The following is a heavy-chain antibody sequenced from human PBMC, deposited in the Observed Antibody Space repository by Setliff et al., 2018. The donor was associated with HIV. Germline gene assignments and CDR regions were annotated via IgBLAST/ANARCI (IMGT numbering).Heavy chain of an antibody. CDR3: ARGYTGYDSLHY. Sequence: ASVKVSCKASGYTFNNYGISWVRQAPGQGLEWMGWINTHSGYTNYAQKLQGRVTMTTDTSTSTAYMELRRLRSDDTAVYYCARGYTGYDSLHYWGQGTLVTVSS. CDR2: INTHSGYT. D-gene: IGHD5-12*01. J-gene: IGHJ4*02. V-gene: IGHV1-18*01. CDR1: GYTFNNYG.